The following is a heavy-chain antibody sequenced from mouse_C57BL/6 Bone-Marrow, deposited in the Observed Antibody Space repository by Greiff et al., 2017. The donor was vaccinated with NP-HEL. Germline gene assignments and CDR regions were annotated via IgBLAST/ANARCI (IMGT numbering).Heavy chain of an antibody. CDR2: SRNKANDYTP. CDR1: GFTFSDFY. V-gene: IGHV7-1*01. D-gene: IGHD4-1*01. Sequence: EVMLVESGGGLVQSGRSLRLSCATSGFTFSDFYMEWVRQAPGKGLEWIAASRNKANDYTPAYSASVTGRFIVSRDTSQSILYLQMNARRAEDTAIYYCARDNWDWYFDVWGTGTTVTVSS. CDR3: ARDNWDWYFDV. J-gene: IGHJ1*03.